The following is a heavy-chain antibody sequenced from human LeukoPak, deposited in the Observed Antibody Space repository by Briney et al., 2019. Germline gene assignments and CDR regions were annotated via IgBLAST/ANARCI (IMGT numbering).Heavy chain of an antibody. V-gene: IGHV3-30*12. CDR3: ASEVAIVPAAYPSKDDAFDL. J-gene: IGHJ3*01. Sequence: PGRSLRLSCAASGFSFSTNGMHWVRQAPGKGLEWVALISYDVSNKYYADSVKGRFTISRDNSKNTLSLHMNGLRTEDTAVYYCASEVAIVPAAYPSKDDAFDLWGQGTLLIVSS. CDR2: ISYDVSNK. D-gene: IGHD2-2*01. CDR1: GFSFSTNG.